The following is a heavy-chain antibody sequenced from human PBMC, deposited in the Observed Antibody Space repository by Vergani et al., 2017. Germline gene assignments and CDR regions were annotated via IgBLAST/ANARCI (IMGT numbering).Heavy chain of an antibody. CDR3: ARARWLYCSSGNYYTPLRYYYCYGMDV. J-gene: IGHJ6*01. D-gene: IGHD3-10*01. V-gene: IGHV3-66*02. Sequence: EVQLVESGGGLVQPGGSLRLSCAASGFTVSSNYMSWVRQAPGKGLEWVSVIYSGGSTYYADSVKGRFTISRDNSKNTLYLQMNSLRAEDTAVYYCARARWLYCSSGNYYTPLRYYYCYGMDVWGQGGTLTVSS. CDR2: IYSGGST. CDR1: GFTVSSNY.